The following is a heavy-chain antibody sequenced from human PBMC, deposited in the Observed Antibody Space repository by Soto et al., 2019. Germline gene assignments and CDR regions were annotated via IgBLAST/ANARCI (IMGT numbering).Heavy chain of an antibody. Sequence: PSETLSLTCTVSGVSISSVNWWTWVRQSPRKGLEYIGEIFHDGTANYFPSFERRVAMSVDKSKNQFSLKLTSVTAADAAIYYCARLVYDTRLDYLYFDFWGQGAQVTVSS. D-gene: IGHD3-16*01. CDR1: GVSISSVNW. J-gene: IGHJ4*02. V-gene: IGHV4-4*02. CDR3: ARLVYDTRLDYLYFDF. CDR2: IFHDGTA.